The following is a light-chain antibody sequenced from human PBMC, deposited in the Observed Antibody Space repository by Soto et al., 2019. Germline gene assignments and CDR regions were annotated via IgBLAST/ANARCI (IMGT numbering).Light chain of an antibody. Sequence: VITQSPATLSLSHLYTASLSCRASQSVSSSLAWYQQKPGQAPRLLIFGASTRATGIPARFSGSGSGTDFTLTISRLEPEDFAVYYCQEHASIFGQGTRLEIK. CDR1: QSVSSS. CDR2: GAS. V-gene: IGKV3-15*01. J-gene: IGKJ5*01. CDR3: QEHASI.